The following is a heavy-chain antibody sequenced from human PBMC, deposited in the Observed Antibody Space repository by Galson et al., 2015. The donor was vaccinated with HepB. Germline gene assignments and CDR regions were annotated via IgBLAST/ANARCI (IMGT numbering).Heavy chain of an antibody. CDR1: GFTFSTYD. Sequence: LRLSCAASGFTFSTYDMHWVRQVTGRGLEWVSGTDTFGGTYYPDSVKGRFTISRDNGKNSLYLQMNIMGAGDTAVYYCARAVAGTHWLDPWGQGIMVTVSS. CDR3: ARAVAGTHWLDP. J-gene: IGHJ5*02. CDR2: TDTFGGT. V-gene: IGHV3-13*01. D-gene: IGHD6-19*01.